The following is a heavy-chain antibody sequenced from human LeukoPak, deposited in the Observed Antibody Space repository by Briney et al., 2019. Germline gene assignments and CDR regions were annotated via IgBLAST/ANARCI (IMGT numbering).Heavy chain of an antibody. V-gene: IGHV4-39*01. CDR3: ARQVSTSCYSN. CDR1: GGSISSSSYY. Sequence: SETLSLTCTVSGGSISSSSYYWGWFRQPPGKGLGWIATINYSGSTYYNLSLKSRVTMSVDTSKNQFSLRLSSVTAADTAVYYCARQVSTSCYSNWGQGTLVTVSS. CDR2: INYSGST. D-gene: IGHD2-2*01. J-gene: IGHJ4*02.